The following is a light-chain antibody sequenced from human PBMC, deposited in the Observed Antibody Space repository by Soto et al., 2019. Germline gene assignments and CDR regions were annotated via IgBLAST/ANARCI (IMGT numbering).Light chain of an antibody. CDR3: QQYGSSGT. Sequence: EIVLTQSRGTLSLSPGERATLSCRSSQSVSNNSLAWYQQKPGQAPRLLIYGASNRATGIPDRFSGSGSGTDFTLTISRLEPEDFAVYYCQQYGSSGTFGQGTKVDIK. V-gene: IGKV3-20*01. J-gene: IGKJ1*01. CDR1: QSVSNNS. CDR2: GAS.